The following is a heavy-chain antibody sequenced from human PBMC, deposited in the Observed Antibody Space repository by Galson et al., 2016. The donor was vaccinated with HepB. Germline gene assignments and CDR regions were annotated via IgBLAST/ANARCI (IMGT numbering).Heavy chain of an antibody. CDR3: SRISGYTYGHDFDY. Sequence: SLRLSCATSGLTFADYAMTWFRQTPGEGLEWVGFVRSKTYGGTTDYAASVEGRFTISRDDSKSIAYLQMNSLKTEDTAVYYCSRISGYTYGHDFDYWGQGTLVTVSS. CDR1: GLTFADYA. J-gene: IGHJ4*02. CDR2: VRSKTYGGTT. D-gene: IGHD5-18*01. V-gene: IGHV3-49*03.